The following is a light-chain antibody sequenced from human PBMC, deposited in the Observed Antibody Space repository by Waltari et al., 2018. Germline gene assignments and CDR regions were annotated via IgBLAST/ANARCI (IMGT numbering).Light chain of an antibody. J-gene: IGKJ3*01. CDR2: WAS. CDR3: QQYYTIPFT. V-gene: IGKV4-1*01. CDR1: QTVLSSSNNKNY. Sequence: DIVMTQSPDSLAVSLGERATINCKSSQTVLSSSNNKNYLTWYQQKPGQPPKLLVYWASTRESGVPDRFGGSGSGTDFTLTISSLQAEDVAVYYCQQYYTIPFTFGPGTKVDIK.